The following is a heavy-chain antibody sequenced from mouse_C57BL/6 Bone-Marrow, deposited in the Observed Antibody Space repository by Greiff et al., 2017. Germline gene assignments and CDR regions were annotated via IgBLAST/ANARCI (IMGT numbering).Heavy chain of an antibody. Sequence: VQLQQSGTELVKPGASVKLSCKASGYTFTSYWMHWVKQRPGQGLEWIGNINPSNGGTNYNEKFKSKATLTVDKSSSTAYMQLSSLTSEDSAVYDCARDTTVVVHWYFDVWGTGTTVTVSS. CDR2: INPSNGGT. CDR3: ARDTTVVVHWYFDV. V-gene: IGHV1-53*01. CDR1: GYTFTSYW. D-gene: IGHD1-1*01. J-gene: IGHJ1*03.